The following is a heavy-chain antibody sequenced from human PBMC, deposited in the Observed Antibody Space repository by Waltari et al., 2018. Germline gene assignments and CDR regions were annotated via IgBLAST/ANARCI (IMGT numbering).Heavy chain of an antibody. CDR2: IYHSGST. D-gene: IGHD4-17*01. CDR1: GYSISSGYY. V-gene: IGHV4-38-2*01. Sequence: QVQLQESGPGLVKPSETLSLTCAVSGYSISSGYYWGWIRQPPGKGLEWIGSIYHSGSTYYNPSLKSRVTISVDTSKNQFSLKLSSVTAADTAVYYCARHDYGDLNWFDPWGQGTLVTVSS. J-gene: IGHJ5*02. CDR3: ARHDYGDLNWFDP.